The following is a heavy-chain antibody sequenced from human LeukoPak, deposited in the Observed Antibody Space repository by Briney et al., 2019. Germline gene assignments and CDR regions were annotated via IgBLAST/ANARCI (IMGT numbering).Heavy chain of an antibody. J-gene: IGHJ6*03. CDR3: AKDGREYYYYYMDV. V-gene: IGHV3-30*02. CDR1: GFTYSTYG. Sequence: GGSLRLSXAASGFTYSTYGMHWVRQAPGKGLEWVTFIRYDGSDKYYADSVRGRFTISRDNSKNTLYLQMNSLGAEDTAVYYCAKDGREYYYYYMDVWGKGTTVTVSS. CDR2: IRYDGSDK.